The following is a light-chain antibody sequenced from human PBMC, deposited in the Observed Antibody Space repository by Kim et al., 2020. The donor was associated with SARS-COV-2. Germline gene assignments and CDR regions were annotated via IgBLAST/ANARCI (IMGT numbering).Light chain of an antibody. V-gene: IGKV1-9*01. J-gene: IGKJ5*01. Sequence: DIPLTQSPSFLSASVGDRVTITCRASQVIYSHLAWYQQKPGKVPKLLIYSASTLQSGVPSRFSGSGSGTEFTLTISSLQPEDFATYYCQQLSDYPITFGQGTRLEIK. CDR3: QQLSDYPIT. CDR2: SAS. CDR1: QVIYSH.